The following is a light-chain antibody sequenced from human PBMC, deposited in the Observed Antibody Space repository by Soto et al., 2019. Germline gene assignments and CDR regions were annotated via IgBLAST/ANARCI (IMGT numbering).Light chain of an antibody. CDR1: QGIRTD. CDR2: AAS. CDR3: LQDYTYPYT. J-gene: IGKJ2*01. V-gene: IGKV1-6*01. Sequence: AIQMTQSPSSLSASVGDRVTITCRASQGIRTDLGWYQQKPGKAPKLLIYAASSLQSGVTARFSGSVSGTDLTLTISSLQPEELATYYFLQDYTYPYTFGHGTKLEIK.